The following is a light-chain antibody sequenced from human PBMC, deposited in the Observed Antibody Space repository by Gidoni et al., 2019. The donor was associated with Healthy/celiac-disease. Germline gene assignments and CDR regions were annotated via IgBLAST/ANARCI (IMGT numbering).Light chain of an antibody. Sequence: QSVLTQPPSASGTPGQRVTISCSGRSSNSGSNTVNWYQQLPGPAPKLLIYSNNQWPSGVPDRFSGSKSGTSASLAISGLQSEDEADYYCAAWDDSLNGVVFGGGTKLTVL. CDR3: AAWDDSLNGVV. CDR2: SNN. V-gene: IGLV1-44*01. J-gene: IGLJ2*01. CDR1: SSNSGSNT.